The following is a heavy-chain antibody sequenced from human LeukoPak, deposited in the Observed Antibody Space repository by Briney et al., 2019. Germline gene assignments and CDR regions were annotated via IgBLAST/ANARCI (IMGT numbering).Heavy chain of an antibody. Sequence: SGTLSLTCTVSGGSISSYYWSWIRQPPGEGLEWIGSIFYSGSNNYSPSLKSRVTISVDTSKNQFSLKLSSVTAADTALYYCARVGPYDSSGYYYFDYWGQGTLVTVSS. CDR3: ARVGPYDSSGYYYFDY. D-gene: IGHD3-22*01. J-gene: IGHJ4*01. V-gene: IGHV4-59*01. CDR1: GGSISSYY. CDR2: IFYSGSN.